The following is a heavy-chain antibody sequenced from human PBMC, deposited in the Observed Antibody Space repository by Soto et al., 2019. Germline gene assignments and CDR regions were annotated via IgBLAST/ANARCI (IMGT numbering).Heavy chain of an antibody. CDR1: GGTFSSYA. J-gene: IGHJ6*02. V-gene: IGHV1-69*13. Sequence: ASVKVSCKVSGGTFSSYAISWVRQAPGQGLEWMGGIIPIFGTANYAQKVQGRVTITADESTSTAYMELSSLRSEDTAVYYCARGSVGGNFYYGMDVWGQGTTVTVS. D-gene: IGHD3-16*01. CDR2: IIPIFGTA. CDR3: ARGSVGGNFYYGMDV.